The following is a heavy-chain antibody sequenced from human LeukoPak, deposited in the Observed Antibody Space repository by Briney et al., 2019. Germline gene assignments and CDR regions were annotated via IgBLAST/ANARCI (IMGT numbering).Heavy chain of an antibody. CDR3: ARENSGSYREFDY. CDR2: IYTSGST. V-gene: IGHV4-4*07. Sequence: SEILSLTCTVSGGSISSYYWSWIRQPAGKGLEWIGRIYTSGSTNCNASLKSRVSMSVDTSKNQFSLKLRSVTAADTAVFYCARENSGSYREFDYWGQGTLVTVSS. D-gene: IGHD1-26*01. J-gene: IGHJ4*02. CDR1: GGSISSYY.